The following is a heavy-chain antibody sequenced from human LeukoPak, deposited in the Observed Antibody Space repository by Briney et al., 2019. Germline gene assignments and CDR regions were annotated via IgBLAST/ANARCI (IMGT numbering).Heavy chain of an antibody. Sequence: VASVKVSCKASGGTFSSYAISWVRQAPGQGLEWMGRIIPIFGIANYAQKFQGRVTITADKSTSTAYMELSSLGSEDTAVYYCARDSSGYYGEGNFDYWGQGTLVTVSS. CDR2: IIPIFGIA. D-gene: IGHD3-22*01. CDR3: ARDSSGYYGEGNFDY. V-gene: IGHV1-69*04. J-gene: IGHJ4*02. CDR1: GGTFSSYA.